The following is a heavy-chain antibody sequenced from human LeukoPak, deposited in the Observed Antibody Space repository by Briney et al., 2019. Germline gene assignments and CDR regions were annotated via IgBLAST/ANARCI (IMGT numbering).Heavy chain of an antibody. J-gene: IGHJ4*02. CDR1: GFTASTHH. V-gene: IGHV3-53*01. CDR3: ARERDCDTYFDY. D-gene: IGHD3-22*01. CDR2: RQPGNVS. Sequence: SGGSLRLSCAVSGFTASTHHMAWVRQAPGKGLEWVSVRQPGNVSYYADSVTGRFTTSTDSSKNTLFLQMRDLRAEDTALYYCARERDCDTYFDYWGQGTLVIVSS.